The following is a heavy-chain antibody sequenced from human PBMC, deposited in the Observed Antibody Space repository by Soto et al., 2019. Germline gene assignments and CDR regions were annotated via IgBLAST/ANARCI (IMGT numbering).Heavy chain of an antibody. CDR2: ISAYNGNT. J-gene: IGHJ6*02. V-gene: IGHV1-18*01. D-gene: IGHD6-19*01. Sequence: QVQLVQSGAEVKKPGASVKVSCKASGYTFTSYGISWVRQAPGQGLEWMGWISAYNGNTNYAQKLQGRVTMITDTSTSTAYRELRSLRSDDTAVYYCARDMEQWLFRYYYGMDVWGQGTTVTVSS. CDR1: GYTFTSYG. CDR3: ARDMEQWLFRYYYGMDV.